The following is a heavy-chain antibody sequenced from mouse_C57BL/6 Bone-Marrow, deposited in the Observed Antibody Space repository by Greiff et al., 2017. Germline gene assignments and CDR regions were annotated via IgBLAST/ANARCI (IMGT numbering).Heavy chain of an antibody. CDR3: AMTDDGYYGWFAY. CDR1: GYTFTSYW. V-gene: IGHV1-74*01. D-gene: IGHD2-3*01. CDR2: IHPSDSDT. Sequence: QVQLQQPGAELVKPGASVKVYCKASGYTFTSYWMHWVKQRPGQGLEWIGRIHPSDSDTNYNQKFKGKATLTVDKSSSTAYMQLSSLTSEDSAVYYCAMTDDGYYGWFAYWGQGTLVTVSA. J-gene: IGHJ3*01.